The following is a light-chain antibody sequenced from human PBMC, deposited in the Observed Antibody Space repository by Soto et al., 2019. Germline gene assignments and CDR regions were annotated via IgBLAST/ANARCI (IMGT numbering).Light chain of an antibody. CDR2: HAS. V-gene: IGKV1-5*01. Sequence: DIQMTQSPSSVSASVGDRVTITCRASQTINNWLAWYQQKPGKAPNLLIYHASNLETGVPSRFSGSAFGTEFTLTISSLQPDDFATYYCQHYNSYPWTFGQGTKVEIK. CDR1: QTINNW. CDR3: QHYNSYPWT. J-gene: IGKJ1*01.